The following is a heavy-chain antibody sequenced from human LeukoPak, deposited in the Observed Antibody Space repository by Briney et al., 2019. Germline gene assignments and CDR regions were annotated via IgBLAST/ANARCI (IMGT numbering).Heavy chain of an antibody. J-gene: IGHJ5*02. D-gene: IGHD2-2*01. Sequence: ASVKVSCKASGYTFTGYYMHWVRLAPGQGLEWMGWINPNSGGTNYAQKFQGRVTMTRDTSISTAYMELSRLRSDDTAVYYCARDGYYCSSTSCRGFDPWGQGTLVTVSS. CDR2: INPNSGGT. CDR1: GYTFTGYY. CDR3: ARDGYYCSSTSCRGFDP. V-gene: IGHV1-2*02.